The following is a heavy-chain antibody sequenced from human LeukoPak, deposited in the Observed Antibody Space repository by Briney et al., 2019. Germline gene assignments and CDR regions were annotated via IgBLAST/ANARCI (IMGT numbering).Heavy chain of an antibody. D-gene: IGHD4-17*01. J-gene: IGHJ5*01. CDR2: ITSSGGT. V-gene: IGHV3-23*01. Sequence: GGSLRVSCAASGFTFSSYPVSWVRQAPGRGLEWVSAITSSGGTYYIASVRGRFIVSRDNSRNTLYLQMNGLTAEDTAIYYCAKEDYRDHTTGFDSWGQGTLVTVSS. CDR3: AKEDYRDHTTGFDS. CDR1: GFTFSSYP.